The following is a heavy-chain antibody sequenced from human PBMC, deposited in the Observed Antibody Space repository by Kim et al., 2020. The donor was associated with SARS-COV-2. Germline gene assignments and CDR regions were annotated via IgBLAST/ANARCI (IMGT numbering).Heavy chain of an antibody. Sequence: GGSLRLSCAASGFIFSTYAMNWVRQAPGKGLEWVSGISGGGDNTDYADSVKGRFTISRDNSKNTLYLQMNSLTAEDTAVYYCAAPPRIPTRPPGDYWGPG. V-gene: IGHV3-23*01. J-gene: IGHJ4*02. CDR3: AAPPRIPTRPPGDY. CDR2: ISGGGDNT. CDR1: GFIFSTYA. D-gene: IGHD6-6*01.